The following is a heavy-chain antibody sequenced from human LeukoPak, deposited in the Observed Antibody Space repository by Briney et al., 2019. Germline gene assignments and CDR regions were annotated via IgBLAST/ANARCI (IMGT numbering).Heavy chain of an antibody. CDR1: GFTFGDYA. CDR3: TRSGTTMVRGDLRFDY. CDR2: IRSKAYGGTT. Sequence: GGSLRLSCTASGFTFGDYAMSWFRQAPGKGLEWVGFIRSKAYGGTTGYAASVKGRFTISRDDSKSIAYLQMNSLKTEDTAVYYCTRSGTTMVRGDLRFDYWGQGTLVTVSS. V-gene: IGHV3-49*03. D-gene: IGHD3-10*01. J-gene: IGHJ4*02.